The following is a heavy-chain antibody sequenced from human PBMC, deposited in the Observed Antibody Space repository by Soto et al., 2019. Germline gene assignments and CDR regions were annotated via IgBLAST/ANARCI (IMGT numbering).Heavy chain of an antibody. V-gene: IGHV4-59*01. CDR3: ARVRDFWSGYYWFDP. D-gene: IGHD3-3*01. CDR1: GDSISSYY. J-gene: IGHJ5*02. Sequence: PSETLSLTCTVSGDSISSYYWSWIRQPPGKGLEWIGYIYYSGSTNYNPSLKSRATVSVDTSKNQFSLKLSSVTAADTAVYYCARVRDFWSGYYWFDPWGQGTLVTVSS. CDR2: IYYSGST.